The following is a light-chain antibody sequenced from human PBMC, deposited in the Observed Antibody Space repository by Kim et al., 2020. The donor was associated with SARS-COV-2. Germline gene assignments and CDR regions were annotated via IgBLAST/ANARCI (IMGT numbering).Light chain of an antibody. Sequence: QRVTISCSGSSSDIGSNYVYWYQQLPGTAPKLLIYRNNQRPSGVPDRFSGSKSGTSASLAISGLRSEDEADYFCAAWDDSLSGSSVFGTGTKVTVL. CDR2: RNN. CDR3: AAWDDSLSGSSV. V-gene: IGLV1-47*01. CDR1: SSDIGSNY. J-gene: IGLJ1*01.